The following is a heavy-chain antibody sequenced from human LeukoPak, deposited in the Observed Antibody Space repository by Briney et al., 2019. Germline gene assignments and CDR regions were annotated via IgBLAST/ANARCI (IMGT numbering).Heavy chain of an antibody. Sequence: SETLSPTCTVSGGSISSSSYYWGWIRQPPGKGLEWIGSIYYSGSTYYNPSLKSRVTISVDTSKNQFSLKLSSVTAADTAVYYCARDGSGYGDYRDWFDPWGQGTLVTVSS. CDR3: ARDGSGYGDYRDWFDP. J-gene: IGHJ5*02. D-gene: IGHD4-17*01. V-gene: IGHV4-39*07. CDR2: IYYSGST. CDR1: GGSISSSSYY.